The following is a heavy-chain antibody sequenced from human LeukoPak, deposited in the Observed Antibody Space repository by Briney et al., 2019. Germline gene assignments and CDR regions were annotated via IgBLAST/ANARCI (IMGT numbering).Heavy chain of an antibody. V-gene: IGHV4-59*01. J-gene: IGHJ4*02. D-gene: IGHD6-19*01. CDR3: AISPRYSSGWPFDY. Sequence: ETLSLTCTVSGGSISSYYWSWIRQPPGKGLEWIGYIYYSGSTNYNPSLKSRVTISVDTSKNQFSLKLSSVTAADTAVYYCAISPRYSSGWPFDYWGQGTLVTVSS. CDR2: IYYSGST. CDR1: GGSISSYY.